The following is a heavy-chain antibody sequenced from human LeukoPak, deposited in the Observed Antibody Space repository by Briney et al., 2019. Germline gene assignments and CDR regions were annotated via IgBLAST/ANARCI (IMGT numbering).Heavy chain of an antibody. CDR3: ARDPKQQLVLRTLDY. Sequence: GASVKVSCKASGGTFSSYAISWVRQAPGQGLEWMGRIIPILGIANYAQKFQGRVTMTRDTSISTAYMELSRLRSDDTAVYYCARDPKQQLVLRTLDYWGQGTLVTVSS. J-gene: IGHJ4*02. CDR2: IIPILGIA. V-gene: IGHV1-69*04. D-gene: IGHD6-13*01. CDR1: GGTFSSYA.